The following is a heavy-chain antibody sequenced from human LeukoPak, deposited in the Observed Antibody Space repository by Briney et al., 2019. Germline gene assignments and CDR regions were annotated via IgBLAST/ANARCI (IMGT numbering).Heavy chain of an antibody. V-gene: IGHV4-39*01. CDR1: GGSISSSSYY. D-gene: IGHD6-19*01. CDR3: ARHSPDAVAAFDY. J-gene: IGHJ4*02. CDR2: IYYSGST. Sequence: SETLSLTCTVSGGSISSSSYYWGWIRQPPGKGLEWIGRIYYSGSTYYNPSLKSRVTISVDTSKNQFSLKLSSVTAADTAVYYCARHSPDAVAAFDYWGQGTLVTVSS.